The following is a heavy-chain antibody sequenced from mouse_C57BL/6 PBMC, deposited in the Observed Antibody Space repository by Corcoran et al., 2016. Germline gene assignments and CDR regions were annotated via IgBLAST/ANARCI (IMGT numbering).Heavy chain of an antibody. Sequence: EVQLQQSGPELVKPGASVKMSCMASGYTFTDYNMHWVKQSHGKSLEWIGYINPNNGGTSYNQKFKGKATLTVNKSSSTAYMELRSLTSEDSAVYYCARDYYGCSPRAMDYWGQGTSVTVSS. J-gene: IGHJ4*01. D-gene: IGHD1-1*01. V-gene: IGHV1-22*01. CDR2: INPNNGGT. CDR3: ARDYYGCSPRAMDY. CDR1: GYTFTDYN.